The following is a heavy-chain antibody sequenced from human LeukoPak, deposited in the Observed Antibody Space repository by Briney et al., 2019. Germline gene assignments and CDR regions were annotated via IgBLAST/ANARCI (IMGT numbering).Heavy chain of an antibody. D-gene: IGHD6-6*01. CDR3: ARGGSSIAALNPFWYFDP. J-gene: IGHJ2*01. CDR1: GYTFTNYY. V-gene: IGHV1-46*01. CDR2: INPSGGST. Sequence: SVTVSCKASGYTFTNYYIHWVRQGPGQGLEWVGLINPSGGSTIYTQKYQGRVTMTRDTSTNTVYMELSSLRSEDTAVYDCARGGSSIAALNPFWYFDPWGRGTLVTVSS.